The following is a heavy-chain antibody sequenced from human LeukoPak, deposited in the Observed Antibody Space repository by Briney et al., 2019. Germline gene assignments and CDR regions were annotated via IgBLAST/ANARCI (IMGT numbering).Heavy chain of an antibody. V-gene: IGHV3-74*01. Sequence: GGSLRLSCATSGFTFSSYWMHWVRQVPGRGLVWVSRINSDGSITDYADSVKGRFTIARDTAQNTLHLQMNSLRAEDTAVYYCARVGYGSGSTTRLDFDYWGQGTLVTVSS. J-gene: IGHJ4*02. D-gene: IGHD3-10*01. CDR2: INSDGSIT. CDR3: ARVGYGSGSTTRLDFDY. CDR1: GFTFSSYW.